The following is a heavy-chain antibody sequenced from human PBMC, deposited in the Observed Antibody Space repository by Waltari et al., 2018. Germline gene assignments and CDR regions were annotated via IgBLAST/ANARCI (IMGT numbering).Heavy chain of an antibody. CDR1: GFTVSSNY. J-gene: IGHJ5*02. V-gene: IGHV3-53*01. Sequence: EVQLVESGGGLIQPGGSLRISCAASGFTVSSNYMSWVRQAPGKGLGWVSVIYRGGRTYYADSVKGRFTISRDNSKNTLYLQMNSLRAEDTAVYYCATSLDSSGSWFDPWGQGTLVTVSS. CDR2: IYRGGRT. CDR3: ATSLDSSGSWFDP. D-gene: IGHD3-22*01.